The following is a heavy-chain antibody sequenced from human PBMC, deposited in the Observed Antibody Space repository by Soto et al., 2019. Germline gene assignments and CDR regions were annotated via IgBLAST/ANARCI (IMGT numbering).Heavy chain of an antibody. CDR1: GFSLSTSGVG. CDR3: SRPTGDFWSGSPGGYFDY. CDR2: IYWDDDK. D-gene: IGHD3-3*01. V-gene: IGHV2-5*02. J-gene: IGHJ4*02. Sequence: QITLKESGPTLVKPTQPLTLTCTFSGFSLSTSGVGVGWIRQPPGKALEWLALIYWDDDKRYSPSLKSRLTITKDTSKNQVVLTMTNMDPVDTATYYCSRPTGDFWSGSPGGYFDYWGQGTLVTVSS.